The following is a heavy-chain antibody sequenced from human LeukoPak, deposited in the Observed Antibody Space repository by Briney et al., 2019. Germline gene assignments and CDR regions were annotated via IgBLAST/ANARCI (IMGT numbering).Heavy chain of an antibody. J-gene: IGHJ3*02. CDR3: ARDMGYCSSTSCFDDAFDI. D-gene: IGHD2-2*01. CDR2: IYAGGST. CDR1: GFTVSSNY. Sequence: PGGSLRLSCAASGFTVSSNYMSWVRQAPGKGLEWVSVIYAGGSTYYADSVKGRFTISRDNSKSTLYFQMNSLRAEDTAVYYCARDMGYCSSTSCFDDAFDIWGQGTMVTVSS. V-gene: IGHV3-66*01.